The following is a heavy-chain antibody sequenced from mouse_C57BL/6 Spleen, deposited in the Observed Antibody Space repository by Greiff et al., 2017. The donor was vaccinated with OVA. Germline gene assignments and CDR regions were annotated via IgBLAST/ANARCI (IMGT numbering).Heavy chain of an antibody. CDR3: TRDHGYFDY. CDR2: ISSGGDYI. CDR1: GFTFSSYA. J-gene: IGHJ2*01. V-gene: IGHV5-9-1*02. Sequence: EVKLEESGEGLVKPGGSLKLSCAASGFTFSSYAMSWVRQTPEKRLEWVAYISSGGDYIYYADTVKGRFTISRDNARNTLYLQMSSLKSEDTAMYYCTRDHGYFDYWGQGTTLTVSS.